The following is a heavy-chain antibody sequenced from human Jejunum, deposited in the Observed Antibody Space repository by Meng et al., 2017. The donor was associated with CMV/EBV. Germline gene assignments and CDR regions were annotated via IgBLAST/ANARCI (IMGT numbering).Heavy chain of an antibody. J-gene: IGHJ4*02. CDR1: GFSLTTSGAG. CDR2: IYWDDDR. CDR3: AHRHRLRDFDY. V-gene: IGHV2-5*02. D-gene: IGHD4-17*01. Sequence: QITLKESGPTLVTPTETLTLTCSFSGFSLTTSGAGVGWIRQPPGKALEWLALIYWDDDRRYSPSLKSRLTIIKDTSRNQVVLTMTNMDPVDTATYYCAHRHRLRDFDYWGQGTLVTVSS.